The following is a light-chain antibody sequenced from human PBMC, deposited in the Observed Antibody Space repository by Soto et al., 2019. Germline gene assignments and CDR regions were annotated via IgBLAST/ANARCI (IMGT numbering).Light chain of an antibody. Sequence: DIQMTQSPSTLSASVGDSVTITCRASQSVSIWLAWYQQKPGKAPKLLIYKASSLESGVPSRFSGSGSGTEFTLTISSLQPDDFATYYCQQYNDYPYPFGQGTKLEIK. CDR3: QQYNDYPYP. CDR1: QSVSIW. CDR2: KAS. J-gene: IGKJ2*01. V-gene: IGKV1-5*03.